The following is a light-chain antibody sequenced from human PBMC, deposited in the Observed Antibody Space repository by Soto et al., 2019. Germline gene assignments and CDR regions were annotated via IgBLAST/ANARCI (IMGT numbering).Light chain of an antibody. Sequence: DVQMTQSPSSLSASVGDRVTITCRASQDINSWLAWYQQKPGNAPKSLIYAASSLQTGVPSRFSGSASGTHFTLTISNLQPEDSETYYCQQYNIYPLTFGGGTKVEIK. CDR1: QDINSW. V-gene: IGKV1D-16*01. J-gene: IGKJ4*01. CDR2: AAS. CDR3: QQYNIYPLT.